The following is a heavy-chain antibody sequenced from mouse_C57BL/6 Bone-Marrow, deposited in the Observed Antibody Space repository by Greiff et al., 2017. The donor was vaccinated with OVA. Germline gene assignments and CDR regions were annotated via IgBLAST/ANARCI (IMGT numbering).Heavy chain of an antibody. J-gene: IGHJ2*01. V-gene: IGHV5-16*01. Sequence: DVKLVESEGGLVQPGSSMKLSCTASGFTFSDYYMAWVRQVPEKGLEWVANINYDGSSTYYLDSLKSRFIISRDNAKNILYLQMSSLKSEDTATYYCAMIYYDYDGYFDYWGQGTTLTVSS. CDR2: INYDGSST. CDR3: AMIYYDYDGYFDY. CDR1: GFTFSDYY. D-gene: IGHD2-4*01.